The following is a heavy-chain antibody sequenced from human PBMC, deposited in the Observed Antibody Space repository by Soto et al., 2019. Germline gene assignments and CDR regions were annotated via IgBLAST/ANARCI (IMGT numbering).Heavy chain of an antibody. D-gene: IGHD2-2*01. CDR1: GASIGGGDYY. J-gene: IGHJ6*02. Sequence: SETLSLTCNVSGASIGGGDYYWSWIRQPPGKGLEWIGYISYSGSTYYNPSLKSRVTISLDTSKNQFSLKLVSVTAADTAVYYCARAPNGYCSTTRCYDYYYGMDVWGQGTTVTVSS. CDR3: ARAPNGYCSTTRCYDYYYGMDV. CDR2: ISYSGST. V-gene: IGHV4-30-4*01.